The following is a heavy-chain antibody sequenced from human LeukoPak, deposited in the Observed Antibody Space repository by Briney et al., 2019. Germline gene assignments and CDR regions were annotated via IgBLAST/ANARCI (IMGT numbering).Heavy chain of an antibody. CDR3: ARDRCWGSTSCYTLNWFDP. CDR1: GYTFTGYY. J-gene: IGHJ5*02. CDR2: INPNSGGT. D-gene: IGHD2-2*02. V-gene: IGHV1-2*02. Sequence: ASVKVSCKASGYTFTGYYMHWVRQAPGQGLEWMGWINPNSGGTNYAQKFQGRVTMTRDTSISTAYMELSRLRSDDTAVYYCARDRCWGSTSCYTLNWFDPWGQGTLVTDSS.